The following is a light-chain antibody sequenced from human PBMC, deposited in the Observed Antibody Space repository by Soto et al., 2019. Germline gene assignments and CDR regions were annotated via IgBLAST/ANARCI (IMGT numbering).Light chain of an antibody. V-gene: IGLV3-21*02. Sequence: SYELTQPPSVSVAPGQTARITCGGKTIGSNSVHWYQQKPGQAPVLVVYDDSDRPSGIPERFSGSNSGNTATLTISRVEAGDEADYYCQVWDGISDPPVVFGGRTQLTVL. CDR3: QVWDGISDPPVV. CDR2: DDS. CDR1: TIGSNS. J-gene: IGLJ2*01.